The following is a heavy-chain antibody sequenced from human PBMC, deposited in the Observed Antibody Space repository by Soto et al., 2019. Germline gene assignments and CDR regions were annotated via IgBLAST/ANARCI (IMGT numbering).Heavy chain of an antibody. CDR2: ISAYNGNT. Sequence: QVQLVQSGAEVKKPGASVKVSCKASGYTFTSYGISWVRQAPGQGLEWMGWISAYNGNTNYAQKLQGRVTMTTDTATSTAYMELRSLRSDDTAMYYCARDARSYSNYIIDNWCYPWGKGTLVTVSS. CDR1: GYTFTSYG. J-gene: IGHJ5*02. D-gene: IGHD4-4*01. CDR3: ARDARSYSNYIIDNWCYP. V-gene: IGHV1-18*04.